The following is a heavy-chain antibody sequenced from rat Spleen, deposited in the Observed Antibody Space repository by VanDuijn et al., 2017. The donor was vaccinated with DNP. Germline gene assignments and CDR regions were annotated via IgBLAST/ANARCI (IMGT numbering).Heavy chain of an antibody. Sequence: EVQLVESGGGSVQPGRFLKLSCKASGFALSDYYMAWVRQAPKKGLEWVATISTSGSRTYYPDSVKGRFTISRDNAKSSLYLQMNSLKSEDTATYYCAKNSGYYFDYWGQGVMVTVSS. V-gene: IGHV5-7*01. D-gene: IGHD4-3*01. J-gene: IGHJ2*01. CDR3: AKNSGYYFDY. CDR1: GFALSDYY. CDR2: ISTSGSRT.